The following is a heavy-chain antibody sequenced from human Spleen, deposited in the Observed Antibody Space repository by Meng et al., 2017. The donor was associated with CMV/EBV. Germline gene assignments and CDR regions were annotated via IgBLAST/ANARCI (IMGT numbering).Heavy chain of an antibody. CDR3: TKALSYYDFWSGHYYFDY. CDR1: FNVSA. CDR2: ISGSGGST. D-gene: IGHD3-3*01. J-gene: IGHJ4*02. V-gene: IGHV3-23*01. Sequence: FNVSAMNWVRWAPGKGLEWVSAISGSGGSTYYADSVKNRFTISRDNSKNTLYLQMNSLRAEDTAVYYCTKALSYYDFWSGHYYFDYWGQGTLVTVSS.